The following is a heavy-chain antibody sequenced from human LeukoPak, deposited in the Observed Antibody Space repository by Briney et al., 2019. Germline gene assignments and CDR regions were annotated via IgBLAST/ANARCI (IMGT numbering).Heavy chain of an antibody. Sequence: SETLSLTCTVSGGSISSYYWSWIRQPPGEGLEWIGYIYYSGSTNYNPSLKSRVTISVDTSKNQFSLKLSSVTAADTAVYYCARDPSYSSGWFYWYFDLWGRGTLVTVSS. CDR2: IYYSGST. D-gene: IGHD6-19*01. CDR3: ARDPSYSSGWFYWYFDL. V-gene: IGHV4-59*01. CDR1: GGSISSYY. J-gene: IGHJ2*01.